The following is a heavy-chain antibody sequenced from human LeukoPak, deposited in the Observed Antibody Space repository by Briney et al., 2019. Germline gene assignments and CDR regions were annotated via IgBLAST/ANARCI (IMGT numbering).Heavy chain of an antibody. CDR1: GFTFSSYA. CDR2: ISYDENNK. J-gene: IGHJ4*02. CDR3: ARASLYSSAFDY. Sequence: GRPLRLSCAASGFTFSSYAMHWVRQAPGKGLEWVAVISYDENNKYYADSVKGRFTISRDNSKNTLYLQMNSLRAEDTTVYYCARASLYSSAFDYWGQGTLVTVSS. V-gene: IGHV3-30*04. D-gene: IGHD3-22*01.